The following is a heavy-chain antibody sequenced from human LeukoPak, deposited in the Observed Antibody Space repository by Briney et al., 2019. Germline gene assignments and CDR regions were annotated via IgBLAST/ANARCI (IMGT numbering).Heavy chain of an antibody. CDR3: ARSFMYCGGDCSFYYGMDV. V-gene: IGHV1-69*06. CDR2: IIPIFGTA. Sequence: SVKVSCKASGGTFSSYAISWVRQAPGQGLEWMGGIIPIFGTANYAQKFQGRVTITADKSTSTAYMELSSLRFEDTAVYYCARSFMYCGGDCSFYYGMDVWGKGTTVTVSS. J-gene: IGHJ6*04. D-gene: IGHD2-21*02. CDR1: GGTFSSYA.